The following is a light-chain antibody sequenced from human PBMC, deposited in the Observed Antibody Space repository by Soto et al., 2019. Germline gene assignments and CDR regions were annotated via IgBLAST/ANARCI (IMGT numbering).Light chain of an antibody. J-gene: IGKJ5*01. Sequence: EIVLTQSPATLSGSPGERVTLSCGASQSVDISLAWYQQKPGQAPRLLIYGASTRATDMPGTFSGRGSGTEFTLPISSLRTQDFGVYYCQQYNNWHTITFGHGTRLEIK. CDR3: QQYNNWHTIT. V-gene: IGKV3-15*01. CDR1: QSVDIS. CDR2: GAS.